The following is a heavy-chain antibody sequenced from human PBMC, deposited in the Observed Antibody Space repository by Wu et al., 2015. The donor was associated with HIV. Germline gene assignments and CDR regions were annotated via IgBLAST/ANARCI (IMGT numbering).Heavy chain of an antibody. CDR1: GYIFTNFY. D-gene: IGHD2-15*01. V-gene: IGHV1-2*02. Sequence: QVQLVQSGAGLRRPGASMTVSCKASGYIFTNFYIHWVRQAPGQRYEWMGWVNPDNGNTKYVDKFQGRVAMTRDTSINTAYMELSVLTSDDTAVYYCASGRRGHCDAGGRYAGYYYYCGMAVWGQGTTVTVSS. J-gene: IGHJ6*02. CDR2: VNPDNGNT. CDR3: ASGRRGHCDAGGRYAGYYYYCGMAV.